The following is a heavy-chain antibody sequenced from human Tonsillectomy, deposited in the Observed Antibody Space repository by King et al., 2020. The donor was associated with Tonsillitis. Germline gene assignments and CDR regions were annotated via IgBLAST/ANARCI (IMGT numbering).Heavy chain of an antibody. CDR2: INPTSGGP. CDR3: ARGEGYYFDY. CDR1: GYTFTGYY. V-gene: IGHV1-2*02. J-gene: IGHJ4*02. Sequence: QLVQSGAEVKKPGASVKVSCKASGYTFTGYYMHWVRQAPGQGLEWMGWINPTSGGPNYAQKFQGRVTMNRDTSISTAYLELVRLRSDDTAVYYCARGEGYYFDYWGQGTPVTVSS.